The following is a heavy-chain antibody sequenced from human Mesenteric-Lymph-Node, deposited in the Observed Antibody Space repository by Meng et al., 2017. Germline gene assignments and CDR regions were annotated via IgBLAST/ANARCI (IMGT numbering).Heavy chain of an antibody. CDR1: GFTFGDYA. CDR3: TRGGDGFGEFYYYGMDV. J-gene: IGHJ6*02. Sequence: GGSLRLSCTASGFTFGDYAMSWFRQAPGKGLEWVGFIRSKAYGGTTEYAASVKGRFTISRDDSKSIAYLQMNSLKTEDTAVYYCTRGGDGFGEFYYYGMDVWGQGTTVTVSS. CDR2: IRSKAYGGTT. V-gene: IGHV3-49*03. D-gene: IGHD3-10*01.